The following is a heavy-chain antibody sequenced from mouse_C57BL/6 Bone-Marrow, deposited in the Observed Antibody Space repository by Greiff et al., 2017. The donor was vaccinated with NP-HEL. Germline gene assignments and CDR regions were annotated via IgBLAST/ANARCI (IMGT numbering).Heavy chain of an antibody. V-gene: IGHV5-12*01. J-gene: IGHJ3*01. Sequence: EVKLMESGGGLVQPGGSLKLSCAASGFTFSDYYMSWVRQTPEKRLEWVAYISNGGGSTYYPDNVKGRFTISRENAKNTLYLQMSSLKSEDTAMYYCARRDGYYRYSAYWGQGTLVTVSA. D-gene: IGHD2-3*01. CDR1: GFTFSDYY. CDR2: ISNGGGST. CDR3: ARRDGYYRYSAY.